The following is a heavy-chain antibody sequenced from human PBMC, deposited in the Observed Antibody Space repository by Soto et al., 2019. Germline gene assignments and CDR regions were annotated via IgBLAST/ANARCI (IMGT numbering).Heavy chain of an antibody. V-gene: IGHV3-11*01. J-gene: IGHJ6*03. D-gene: IGHD2-2*02. CDR1: GFTFSDYY. Sequence: GGSLRLSCAASGFTFSDYYMSWIRQAPGKGLEWVSYISSSGSTIYYADSVKGRFTISRDNAKNSLYLQMNSLRAEDTAVYYCARLGEVLHLYYYYMDVWGKGTTVTVSS. CDR2: ISSSGSTI. CDR3: ARLGEVLHLYYYYMDV.